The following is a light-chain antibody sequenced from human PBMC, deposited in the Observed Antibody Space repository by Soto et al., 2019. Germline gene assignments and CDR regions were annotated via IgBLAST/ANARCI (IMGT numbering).Light chain of an antibody. CDR2: GNS. CDR3: QSYDSSLSGRGI. Sequence: QSVLTQPPSVSGAPGQRVTISCTGSSSNIGAGYDVHWYHQLPGTAPKLLIYGNSNRPSGVPDRFSGSKSGTSASLAITGLQAEDEADYYCQSYDSSLSGRGIFGGGTQLTVL. CDR1: SSNIGAGYD. J-gene: IGLJ2*01. V-gene: IGLV1-40*01.